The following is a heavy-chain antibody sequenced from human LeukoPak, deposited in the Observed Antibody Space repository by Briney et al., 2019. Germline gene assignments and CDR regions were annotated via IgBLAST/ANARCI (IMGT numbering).Heavy chain of an antibody. V-gene: IGHV3-33*01. CDR2: IWYDGSDK. CDR3: ARNPYSYGFFYFDY. CDR1: GFTFSIYG. J-gene: IGHJ4*02. Sequence: GGSLRLSCVASGFTFSIYGMHWVRQAPGKGLEWVAHIWYDGSDKYYADSVKGRFTISRDNSKNTLYLQMNSLRAEDTAVYYCARNPYSYGFFYFDYWGQGTLVTVSS. D-gene: IGHD5-18*01.